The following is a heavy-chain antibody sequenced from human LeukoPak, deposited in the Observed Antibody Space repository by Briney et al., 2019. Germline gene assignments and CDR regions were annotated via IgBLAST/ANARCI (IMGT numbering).Heavy chain of an antibody. J-gene: IGHJ4*02. CDR1: GFAFSSYA. Sequence: GRSLRLSCAASGFAFSSYAMHWVRQAPGKGLEWVAVISYDGSNKYYADSVKGRFTISRDNSKNTLYLQMNSLRAEDTAVYYCARRDSSGWSYYFDYWGQGTLVTVSS. D-gene: IGHD6-19*01. CDR3: ARRDSSGWSYYFDY. CDR2: ISYDGSNK. V-gene: IGHV3-30*04.